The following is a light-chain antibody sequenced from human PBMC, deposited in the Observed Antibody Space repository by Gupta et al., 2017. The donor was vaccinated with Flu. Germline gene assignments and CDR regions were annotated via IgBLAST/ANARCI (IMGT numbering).Light chain of an antibody. V-gene: IGLV2-14*03. Sequence: ALTQLAAGSSSPRQSITISCTGTSSDIGAYYFVSWYQRHPSKAPKHIIYDVSNRTSGVSDRFSGSKSGNTASLTISGLQAEDEADYFCNSFTTIKTTVFGTGTQVTVL. CDR1: SSDIGAYYF. CDR2: DVS. J-gene: IGLJ1*01. CDR3: NSFTTIKTTV.